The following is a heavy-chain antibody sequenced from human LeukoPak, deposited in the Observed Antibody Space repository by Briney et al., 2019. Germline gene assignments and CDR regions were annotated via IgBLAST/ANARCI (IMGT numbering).Heavy chain of an antibody. CDR2: IRDDGSNK. J-gene: IGHJ4*02. Sequence: GGSLRLSCAASGFTFSSYGMHWVRQAPGKGLEWVAVIRDDGSNKYYADSVKGRFTISRDNSKNTLYLQMNSLRAEDTAVYYCARGRYYEYIGGTYRYTSQFDYGGQGTLVTFSS. CDR1: GFTFSSYG. V-gene: IGHV3-30*19. CDR3: ARGRYYEYIGGTYRYTSQFDY. D-gene: IGHD3-16*02.